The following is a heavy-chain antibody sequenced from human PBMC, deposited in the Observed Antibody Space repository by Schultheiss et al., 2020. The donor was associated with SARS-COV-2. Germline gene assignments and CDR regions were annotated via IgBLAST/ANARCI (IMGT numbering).Heavy chain of an antibody. Sequence: SETLSLTCTVSGGSISSSSYYWGWIRQPAGKGLEWIGRIYTSGSTNYNPSLKSRVTMSVDTSKNQFSLKLSSVTAADTAVYYCARDLAVAATDYWGQGTLVTVSS. CDR2: IYTSGST. V-gene: IGHV4-61*02. CDR1: GGSISSSSYY. J-gene: IGHJ4*02. D-gene: IGHD6-19*01. CDR3: ARDLAVAATDY.